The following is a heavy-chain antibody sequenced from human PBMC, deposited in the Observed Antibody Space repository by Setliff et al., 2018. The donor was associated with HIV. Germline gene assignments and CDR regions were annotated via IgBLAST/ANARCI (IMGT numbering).Heavy chain of an antibody. CDR1: GFTVFNNY. Sequence: GGFLRLSCAASGFTVFNNYMTWVRQAPGKGLEWIANINEDGNKKYHAASVWGRFTISRDNAKNSLYLQMNSLRAEDTAVYYCARRFLTVHMDVWGKGTTVTVSS. V-gene: IGHV3-7*01. D-gene: IGHD3-9*01. J-gene: IGHJ6*03. CDR2: INEDGNKK. CDR3: ARRFLTVHMDV.